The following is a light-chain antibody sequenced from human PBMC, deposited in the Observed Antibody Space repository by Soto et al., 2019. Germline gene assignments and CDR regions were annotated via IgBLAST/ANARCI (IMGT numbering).Light chain of an antibody. Sequence: QSALTQPPSASGSPGQSVTISCTGTSSDVGAYIFVSWYQQHPGKAPKLMVYEVTDRPSGVSNRFSGSKSGNTASLTISGLQAEDEAEYYCSSYTNINTRACVFGTGTKV. CDR3: SSYTNINTRACV. CDR1: SSDVGAYIF. J-gene: IGLJ1*01. CDR2: EVT. V-gene: IGLV2-14*01.